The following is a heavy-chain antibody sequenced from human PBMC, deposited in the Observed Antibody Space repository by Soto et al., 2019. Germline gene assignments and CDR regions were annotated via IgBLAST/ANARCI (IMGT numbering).Heavy chain of an antibody. J-gene: IGHJ4*02. V-gene: IGHV4-34*01. CDR2: INHSGST. D-gene: IGHD3-10*01. Sequence: PSDTLSLTCAVYGGSFSGYYWSWIRQPPGKGLEWIGEINHSGSTNYNPSLKSRVTISVDTSKNQFSLKLSSVTAADTAVYYCARGHFGRYFDYWGQGTLVTVSS. CDR3: ARGHFGRYFDY. CDR1: GGSFSGYY.